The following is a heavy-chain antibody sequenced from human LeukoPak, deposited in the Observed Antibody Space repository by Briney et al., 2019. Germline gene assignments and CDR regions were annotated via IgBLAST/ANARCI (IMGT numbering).Heavy chain of an antibody. V-gene: IGHV3-53*01. CDR1: GFTVINNF. CDR2: ISGGGTT. Sequence: QAGGSLRLSCAASGFTVINNFITWVRQAPGKGLEWVSVISGGGTTYYADSLKGRLTISRDNAADSLFLQINSLTADGTAVYYCVRERRGDYAFDYWGQGTLVSVSS. J-gene: IGHJ4*02. CDR3: VRERRGDYAFDY. D-gene: IGHD4-17*01.